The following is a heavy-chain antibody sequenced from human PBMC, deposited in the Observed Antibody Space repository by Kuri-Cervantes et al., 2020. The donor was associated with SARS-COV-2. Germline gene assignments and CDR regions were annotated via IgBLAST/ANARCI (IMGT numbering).Heavy chain of an antibody. Sequence: ASVKVSCKASGYTLNTFGITWVRQAPGQGLEWMGRSSTYSDDTSSAEKFKGRVTMTQDTSTNTAYMEIADLRSDDTAIYFCARVSSIDVSTYYFDFWGQGSLVTVSS. CDR2: SSTYSDDT. CDR3: ARVSSIDVSTYYFDF. CDR1: GYTLNTFG. J-gene: IGHJ4*02. D-gene: IGHD5/OR15-5a*01. V-gene: IGHV1-18*01.